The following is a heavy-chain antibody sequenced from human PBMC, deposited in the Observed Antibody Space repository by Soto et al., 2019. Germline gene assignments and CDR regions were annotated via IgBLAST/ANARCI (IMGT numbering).Heavy chain of an antibody. J-gene: IGHJ6*02. V-gene: IGHV1-18*04. Sequence: QVQLVQSGAEVKKPGASVKVSCKASGYTFTSYGISWVRQAPGQGLEWMGWISAYNGNTHYAQKLPGRVTMTTDTSPSPAYMELRSLRSDDTSVYYCARDQGSSSTSCYVLIWCGESSPYSFYGRYFWGQGTTVTVSS. CDR2: ISAYNGNT. CDR1: GYTFTSYG. D-gene: IGHD2-2*01. CDR3: ARDQGSSSTSCYVLIWCGESSPYSFYGRYF.